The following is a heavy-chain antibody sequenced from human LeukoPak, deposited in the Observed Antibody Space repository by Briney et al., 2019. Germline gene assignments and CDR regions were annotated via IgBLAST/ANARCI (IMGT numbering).Heavy chain of an antibody. CDR2: IWYDGSNK. D-gene: IGHD5-12*01. J-gene: IGHJ4*02. CDR3: AKDAAHSGPPYYFDY. Sequence: GGSLRLSCAASGFTFSSYGMHWVRQAPGKGLEWVADIWYDGSNKYYADSVKGRFTISRDNSKNTLYLQMNSLRAEDTAVYYCAKDAAHSGPPYYFDYWGQGTLVTVSS. V-gene: IGHV3-33*06. CDR1: GFTFSSYG.